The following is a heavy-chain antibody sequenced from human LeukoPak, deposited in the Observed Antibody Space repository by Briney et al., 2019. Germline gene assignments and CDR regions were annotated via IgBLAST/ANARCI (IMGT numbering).Heavy chain of an antibody. CDR1: GFTFSSNS. D-gene: IGHD3-22*01. CDR2: ISSTGGTI. J-gene: IGHJ4*02. V-gene: IGHV3-48*04. Sequence: GGSLRLSCAASGFTFSSNSMNWVRQAPGKGLEWVSYISSTGGTIYYADSMKGRFTISRDNAKNSLYPQMNSLRAEDTGVYYCVRADFDSSGYPFFDFWGQGTLVIVSS. CDR3: VRADFDSSGYPFFDF.